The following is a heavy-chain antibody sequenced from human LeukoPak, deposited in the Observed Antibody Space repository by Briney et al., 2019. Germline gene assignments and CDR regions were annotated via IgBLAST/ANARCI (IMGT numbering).Heavy chain of an antibody. CDR1: GVSISNNYFY. J-gene: IGHJ4*02. CDR2: VHHTGST. V-gene: IGHV4-39*01. Sequence: NHSETLSLTCSGSGVSISNNYFYWAWIRQPPGKGLELIGYVHHTGSTFHNSSLKSRVTISADASQNQFSLSLTSVTAADTAVYYCATLGLLRGARFNLATHFDFWGQGTLVTVSS. CDR3: ATLGLLRGARFNLATHFDF. D-gene: IGHD1-26*01.